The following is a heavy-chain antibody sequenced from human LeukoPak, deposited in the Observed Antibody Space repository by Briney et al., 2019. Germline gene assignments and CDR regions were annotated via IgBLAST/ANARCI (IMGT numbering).Heavy chain of an antibody. V-gene: IGHV3-9*01. CDR2: ISWNSGSI. J-gene: IGHJ4*02. CDR1: GFTFDDYA. D-gene: IGHD5-12*01. CDR3: AKAGRDGYNYSFDY. Sequence: PGRSLRLSCAASGFTFDDYAMHWVGQAPGKGLEWVSGISWNSGSIGYADSVKGRFTISRDNAKNSLYLQMNSLRAEDTALYYCAKAGRDGYNYSFDYWGQGTLVTVSS.